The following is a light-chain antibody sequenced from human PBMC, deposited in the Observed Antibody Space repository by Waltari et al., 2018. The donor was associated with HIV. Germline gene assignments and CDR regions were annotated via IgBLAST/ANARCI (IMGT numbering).Light chain of an antibody. CDR3: SSYTSSSTRV. CDR2: DVS. J-gene: IGLJ1*01. Sequence: SAPTPPAPGSGAPCKAIPLPLPCTRSDVGGLYLVPWYQQHPGKTPKPMIYDVSNWPSGVSNRFSGSKSGNTASLTISGLQAEDEADYYCSSYTSSSTRVFGTGTKVTVL. CDR1: RSDVGGLYL. V-gene: IGLV2-14*03.